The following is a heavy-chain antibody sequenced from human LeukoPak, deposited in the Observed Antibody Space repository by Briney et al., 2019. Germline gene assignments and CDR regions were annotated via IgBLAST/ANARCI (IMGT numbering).Heavy chain of an antibody. CDR1: GFTFSSYA. D-gene: IGHD3-16*01. V-gene: IGHV3-30-3*01. Sequence: PGGSLRLSCAASGFTFSSYAIHWVPQAPGKGLEWVAVISYDGSNKYYAESVKCRFTISRDKSKTTLYLQMNSLRPEDTVVYFCARDVGGAADYWGQGTLVTVSS. CDR2: ISYDGSNK. CDR3: ARDVGGAADY. J-gene: IGHJ4*02.